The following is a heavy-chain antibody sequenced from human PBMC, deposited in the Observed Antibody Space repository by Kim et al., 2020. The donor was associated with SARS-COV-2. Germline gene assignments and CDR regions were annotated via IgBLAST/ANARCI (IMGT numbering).Heavy chain of an antibody. CDR1: GGSISSGGYY. J-gene: IGHJ6*02. Sequence: SETLSLTCTVSGGSISSGGYYWSWIRQHPGKDLEGLMYIYYSGSTYYNPSLKSRVTISVDTSKNQFSLKLSSVTAADTAVYYCARDALKNPVPLGYYYFCGMDVWGQGTTVTVSS. CDR3: ARDALKNPVPLGYYYFCGMDV. V-gene: IGHV4-31*03. CDR2: IYYSGST.